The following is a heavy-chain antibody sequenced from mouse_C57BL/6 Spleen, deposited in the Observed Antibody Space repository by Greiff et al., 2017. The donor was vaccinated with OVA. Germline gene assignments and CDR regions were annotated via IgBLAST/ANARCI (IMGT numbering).Heavy chain of an antibody. CDR1: GYTFTSYW. Sequence: QVQLQQPGTELVKPGASVKLSCKASGYTFTSYWMHWVKQRPGQGLEWIGNINPSNGGTNYNEKFKSKATLTVDKSSSTAYMQLSSLTSEDSAVYYCARWVTAQATYYAMDYWGQGTSVTVSS. J-gene: IGHJ4*01. CDR3: ARWVTAQATYYAMDY. D-gene: IGHD3-2*02. CDR2: INPSNGGT. V-gene: IGHV1-53*01.